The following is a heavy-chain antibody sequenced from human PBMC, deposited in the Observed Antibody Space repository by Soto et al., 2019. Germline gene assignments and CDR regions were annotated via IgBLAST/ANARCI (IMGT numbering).Heavy chain of an antibody. J-gene: IGHJ6*03. CDR1: GYNFSSHD. CDR2: INAGNGNT. Sequence: ASVKVSCKASGYNFSSHDIHWVRQAPGQGLEWMGWINAGNGNTRYSQKFQDRITITRDASASTAYMELSSLRSEDTAIYYCARDSFYCGGRYCYHYCFFKDVWGKGTTDIVYS. V-gene: IGHV1-3*01. CDR3: ARDSFYCGGRYCYHYCFFKDV. D-gene: IGHD2-21*01.